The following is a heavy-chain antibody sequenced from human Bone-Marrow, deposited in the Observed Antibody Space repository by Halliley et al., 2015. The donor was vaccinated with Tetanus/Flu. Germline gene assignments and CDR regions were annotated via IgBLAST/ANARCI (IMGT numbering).Heavy chain of an antibody. V-gene: IGHV3-23*01. CDR3: AKNLDMTTDSVFDI. J-gene: IGHJ3*02. CDR2: ISCWGGST. Sequence: WVSVISCWGGSTSNTDNVKGRFTTTRGNYKTPLFLQMNSLRAEEKAVYYCAKNLDMTTDSVFDIWGQGKVVTVSS. D-gene: IGHD4-17*01.